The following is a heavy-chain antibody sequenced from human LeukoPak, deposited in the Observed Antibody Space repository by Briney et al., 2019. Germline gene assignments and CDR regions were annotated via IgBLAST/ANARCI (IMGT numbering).Heavy chain of an antibody. Sequence: PGGSLRLSCAASGFTFSSYAMSWVRQAPGKGLEWVSAISGSGGSTYYADSVKGRFTISRDNSKNTLYLQMNSLRAEDTAVYYCAKDGRCSSTSCGEFDYWGQGTLVTVSS. CDR1: GFTFSSYA. CDR2: ISGSGGST. D-gene: IGHD2-2*01. J-gene: IGHJ4*02. V-gene: IGHV3-23*01. CDR3: AKDGRCSSTSCGEFDY.